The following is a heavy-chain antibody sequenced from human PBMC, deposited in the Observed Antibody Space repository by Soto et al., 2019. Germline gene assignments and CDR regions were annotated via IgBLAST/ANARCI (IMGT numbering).Heavy chain of an antibody. CDR3: AEDSHSVSQQYYFDY. D-gene: IGHD2-2*01. V-gene: IGHV3-23*01. CDR1: GFTFSSYA. CDR2: ISGSGGST. Sequence: PGGSLRLSCAASGFTFSSYAMSWVRQAPGKGLEWVSAISGSGGSTYYADSVKGRFTISRDNSKNTLYLQMNSLRAEDTAVYYCAEDSHSVSQQYYFDYWGQGTLVTVSS. J-gene: IGHJ4*02.